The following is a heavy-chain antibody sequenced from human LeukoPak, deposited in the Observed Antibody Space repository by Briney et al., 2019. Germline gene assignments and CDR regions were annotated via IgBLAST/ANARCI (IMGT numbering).Heavy chain of an antibody. CDR3: AKGDDFWSGYSSDAFDI. Sequence: GGSLRLSCAASGFTFSSYGMHWFRQAPGKGLEWVAVIWYDGSNKYYADSVKGRFTISRDNSKNTLYLQMNSLRAEDTAVYYCAKGDDFWSGYSSDAFDIWGQGTMVTVSS. CDR2: IWYDGSNK. J-gene: IGHJ3*02. D-gene: IGHD3-3*01. CDR1: GFTFSSYG. V-gene: IGHV3-33*06.